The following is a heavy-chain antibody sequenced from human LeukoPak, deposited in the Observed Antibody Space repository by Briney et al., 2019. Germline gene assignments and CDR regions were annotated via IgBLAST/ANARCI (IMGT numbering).Heavy chain of an antibody. D-gene: IGHD5-18*01. V-gene: IGHV3-30*02. Sequence: GGGLSLPCAAPGITFRTICTPWGRPAPGQGGDWGGFIRYDGSEEYYADSVKGRFTISRDNSKKTLYLQMNSLRAEDTAVYYCAKGYTYTFDYFDSWGQGTLVTVSS. CDR2: IRYDGSEE. CDR3: AKGYTYTFDYFDS. J-gene: IGHJ4*02. CDR1: GITFRTIC.